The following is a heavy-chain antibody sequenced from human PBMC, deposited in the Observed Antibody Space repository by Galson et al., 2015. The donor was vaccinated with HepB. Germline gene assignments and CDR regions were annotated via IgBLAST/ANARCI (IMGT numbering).Heavy chain of an antibody. CDR3: AKDVPKNTDFWSGYYDDPLI. Sequence: SLRLSCAASGFTFSKYAMSWVRQAPGKGLEWVSGISGSGGTTYSADSVKGRFTISRDNSKNTLFLQMNSLRAEDTAVYYCAKDVPKNTDFWSGYYDDPLIWGQGTMVTVSS. CDR2: ISGSGGTT. J-gene: IGHJ3*02. V-gene: IGHV3-23*01. D-gene: IGHD3-3*01. CDR1: GFTFSKYA.